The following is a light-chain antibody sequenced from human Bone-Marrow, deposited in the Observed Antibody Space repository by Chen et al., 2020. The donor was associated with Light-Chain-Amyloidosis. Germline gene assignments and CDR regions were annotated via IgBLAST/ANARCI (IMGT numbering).Light chain of an antibody. CDR3: GCYAGSRPGVE. V-gene: IGLV2-23*02. CDR2: EVS. J-gene: IGLJ3*02. Sequence: QSALTQPASVSGSPGQSSTISCTGTSSDVGSYNLVSWYQQHPGKAHTLMIYEVSKRPSVVSNLLTGWKAGQTASLSITGLEAEDEGDDYCGCYAGSRPGVEFGGGRKLTV. CDR1: SSDVGSYNL.